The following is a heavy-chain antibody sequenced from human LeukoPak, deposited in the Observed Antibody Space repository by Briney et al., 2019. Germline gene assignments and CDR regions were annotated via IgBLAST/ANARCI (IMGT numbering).Heavy chain of an antibody. CDR1: GFTFSGSA. Sequence: GGSLRLSCAASGFTFSGSAMHWVRQASGKGLEWVGRTRSKANSYATAYAASVKGRFTISRDDSKNTAYLQMNSLKTEDTAVYYCTSLQEMATIGDHYYYYYMDVWGKGTTVTISS. CDR2: TRSKANSYAT. J-gene: IGHJ6*03. V-gene: IGHV3-73*01. CDR3: TSLQEMATIGDHYYYYYMDV. D-gene: IGHD5-24*01.